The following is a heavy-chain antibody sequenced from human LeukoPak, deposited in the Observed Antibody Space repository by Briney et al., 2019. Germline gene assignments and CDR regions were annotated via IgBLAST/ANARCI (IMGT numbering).Heavy chain of an antibody. CDR3: ARSRMVRGVIRARYFDY. J-gene: IGHJ4*02. CDR1: GGCISSYY. D-gene: IGHD3-10*01. V-gene: IGHV4-59*01. CDR2: IYYSGST. Sequence: PSETLSLTCTVSGGCISSYYWSWIRQPPGKGLEWIGYIYYSGSTNYNPSLKSRVTISVDTSKNQFSLKLSSVTAADTAVYYCARSRMVRGVIRARYFDYWGQGTLVTVPS.